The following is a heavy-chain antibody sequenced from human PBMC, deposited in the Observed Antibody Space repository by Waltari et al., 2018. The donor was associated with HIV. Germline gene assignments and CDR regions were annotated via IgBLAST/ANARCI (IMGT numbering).Heavy chain of an antibody. D-gene: IGHD2-8*01. CDR1: GSSFTPYR. CDR3: TKGMYANEDYFGY. CDR2: IYPGDSDT. J-gene: IGHJ4*02. V-gene: IGHV5-51*03. Sequence: EVQLVQSGALVKQPGESLTISCQAPGSSFTPYRIGWVRQLPSKGLEWMGIIYPGDSDTRDSPSFQGQVTISADKSISTAYLQWSSLQASDTVMYYCTKGMYANEDYFGYWGQGTLVTVSS.